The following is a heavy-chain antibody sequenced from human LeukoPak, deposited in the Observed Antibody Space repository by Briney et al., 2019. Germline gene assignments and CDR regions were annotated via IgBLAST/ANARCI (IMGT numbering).Heavy chain of an antibody. J-gene: IGHJ3*02. CDR3: AILKGSRFKRPSSAFDI. Sequence: ASVKVSCKASGYTFTSYAMNWVRQAPGQGLEWMGWSNTNTGNPTYAQGFTGRFVFSLDTSVSTAYLQISSLKAEDTAVYYCAILKGSRFKRPSSAFDIWGQGTMVTVSS. CDR2: SNTNTGNP. V-gene: IGHV7-4-1*02. CDR1: GYTFTSYA. D-gene: IGHD3-10*01.